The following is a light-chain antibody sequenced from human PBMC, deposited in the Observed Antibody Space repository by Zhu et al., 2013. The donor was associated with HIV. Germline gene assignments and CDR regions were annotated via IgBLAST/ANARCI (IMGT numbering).Light chain of an antibody. V-gene: IGLV1-44*01. J-gene: IGLJ3*02. CDR1: SSNIGSNT. CDR2: SNN. Sequence: QSVLTQPPSASGTPGQRVTISCSGSSSNIGSNTVNWYQQLPGTAPKLLIYSNNQRPSGVPDRFSGSKSGTSASLAISGLQSEDEADYYCAAWDGSLNVGVFGGGTKLTV. CDR3: AAWDGSLNVGV.